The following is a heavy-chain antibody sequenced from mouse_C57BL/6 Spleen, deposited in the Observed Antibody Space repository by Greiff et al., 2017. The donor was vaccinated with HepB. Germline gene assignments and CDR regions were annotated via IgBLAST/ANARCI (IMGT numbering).Heavy chain of an antibody. CDR3: ARKSWDGEYYYAMDY. CDR1: GFSLTSYG. CDR2: IWSGGST. Sequence: VHLVESGPGLVQPSQSLSITCTVSGFSLTSYGVHWVRQSPGKGLEWLGVIWSGGSTDYNAAFISRLSISKDNSKSQVFFKMNSLQADDTAIYYCARKSWDGEYYYAMDYWGQGTSVTVSS. V-gene: IGHV2-2*01. J-gene: IGHJ4*01. D-gene: IGHD4-1*01.